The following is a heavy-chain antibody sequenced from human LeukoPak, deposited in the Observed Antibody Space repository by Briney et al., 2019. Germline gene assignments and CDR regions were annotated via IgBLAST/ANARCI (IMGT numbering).Heavy chain of an antibody. CDR3: ARDPPQIVVVPAAPYYYYYYMDV. J-gene: IGHJ6*03. V-gene: IGHV1-18*01. CDR2: ISAYNGNT. Sequence: ASVKVSCKASGYTFTSYGISWVRQAPGQGLEWMGWISAYNGNTNYAQKLQGRVTMTTDTSTSTAYMELRSLRSDDTAEYYCARDPPQIVVVPAAPYYYYYYMDVWGKGTTVTVSS. CDR1: GYTFTSYG. D-gene: IGHD2-2*01.